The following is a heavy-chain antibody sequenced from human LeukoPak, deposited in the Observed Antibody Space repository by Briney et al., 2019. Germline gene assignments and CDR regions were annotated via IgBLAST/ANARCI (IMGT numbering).Heavy chain of an antibody. CDR2: INSDGSST. J-gene: IGHJ4*02. D-gene: IGHD3-22*01. CDR1: GFTFSSYW. Sequence: GSLRLSCAASGFTFSSYWMHWVRQAPGKGLVWVSRINSDGSSTSYADSVKGRFTISRDNAKNTLYLQMNSLRAEDTAVYYCARDASDYYDRVHFDYWGQGTLVTVSS. CDR3: ARDASDYYDRVHFDY. V-gene: IGHV3-74*01.